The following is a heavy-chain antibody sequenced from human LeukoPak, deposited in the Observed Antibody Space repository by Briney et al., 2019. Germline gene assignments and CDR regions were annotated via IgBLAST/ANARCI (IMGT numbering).Heavy chain of an antibody. V-gene: IGHV3-33*01. CDR1: GFTFSTYG. CDR2: IRYDGSNK. Sequence: GRSLRLSCAASGFTFSTYGMHWVRQAPGKGLEWVAIIRYDGSNKYYADSVKGRFTISRDNSKNTLYLQMNSLRAEDTAVYYCARDPTFGEPPYYFDFWGQGTLVTVSS. CDR3: ARDPTFGEPPYYFDF. J-gene: IGHJ4*02. D-gene: IGHD3-10*01.